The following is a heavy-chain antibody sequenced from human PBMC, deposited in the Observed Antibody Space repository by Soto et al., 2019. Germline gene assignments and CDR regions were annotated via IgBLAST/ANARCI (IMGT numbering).Heavy chain of an antibody. D-gene: IGHD3-22*01. CDR3: AHTKDSSGFLTS. V-gene: IGHV2-5*01. CDR2: IHWNDDK. CDR1: RFSLSAYGVR. Sequence: QITLKESGPTLVKPTQTLTLTCSFSRFSLSAYGVRVIWFRQPPGETLEWLALIHWNDDKRYSPYLKSRLTITKDTSKNQVVLTLTNLDPLDTGTYFCAHTKDSSGFLTSWGQGILVTVSS. J-gene: IGHJ5*02.